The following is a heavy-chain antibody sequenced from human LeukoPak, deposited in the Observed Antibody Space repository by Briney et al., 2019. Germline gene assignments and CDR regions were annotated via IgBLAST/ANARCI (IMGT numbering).Heavy chain of an antibody. J-gene: IGHJ4*02. CDR2: INHSGST. Sequence: PSETLSLTCAVYGGSFSGYYWSWIRQPPGKGLEWIGEINHSGSTNYNPSLKSRVTISVDTSKNQFSLKLSSVTAADTAVYYCARLEEWEPVSLWGQGTLVTVSS. V-gene: IGHV4-34*01. CDR3: ARLEEWEPVSL. CDR1: GGSFSGYY. D-gene: IGHD1-26*01.